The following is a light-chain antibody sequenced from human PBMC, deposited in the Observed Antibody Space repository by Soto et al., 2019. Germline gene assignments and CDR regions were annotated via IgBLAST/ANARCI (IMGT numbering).Light chain of an antibody. CDR2: AAS. J-gene: IGKJ1*01. CDR1: QSISRH. CDR3: QQSSSTPWT. Sequence: DIQMTQSPSSLSASVGDRVTVTCRASQSISRHLNWYQQKPGKAPKLLIYAASSLQSGVPSRFSGSGYGTEFTLTISSLQPEDFSTYSCQQSSSTPWTFGQGTKVEI. V-gene: IGKV1-39*01.